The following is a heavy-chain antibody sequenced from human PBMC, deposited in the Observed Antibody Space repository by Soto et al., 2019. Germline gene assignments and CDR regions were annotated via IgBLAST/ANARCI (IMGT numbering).Heavy chain of an antibody. D-gene: IGHD3-10*01. Sequence: ASVKVSCKASGNTFSSNGISWVRQAPGQGLEWMGWISTYNGNKNYAQRLQDRVTMTTDTSTSTAYMELRSLRSDDTAVYFCARRSSGDVWFDPWGQGTLVAVSS. CDR3: ARRSSGDVWFDP. J-gene: IGHJ5*02. CDR1: GNTFSSNG. V-gene: IGHV1-18*01. CDR2: ISTYNGNK.